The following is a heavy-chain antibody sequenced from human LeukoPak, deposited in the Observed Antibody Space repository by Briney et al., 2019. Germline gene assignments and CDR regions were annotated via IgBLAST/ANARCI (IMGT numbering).Heavy chain of an antibody. CDR3: ATYRQVLLPFES. D-gene: IGHD5-18*01. V-gene: IGHV3-23*01. Sequence: GGSLRLSCAVSGFPLSSYAMSWVRQPPGKGLEWVSSIFPSGGEIHYADSVRGRFTISRDNSKSILSLQMNSLRAEDTAIYYCATYRQVLLPFESWGQGTLVTVSS. J-gene: IGHJ4*02. CDR2: IFPSGGEI. CDR1: GFPLSSYA.